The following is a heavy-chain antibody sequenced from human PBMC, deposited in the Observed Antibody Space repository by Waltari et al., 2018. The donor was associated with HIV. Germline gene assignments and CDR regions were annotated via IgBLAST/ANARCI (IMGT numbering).Heavy chain of an antibody. CDR3: ARDRRCSGGSCYYFDY. V-gene: IGHV3-7*01. Sequence: GFTFSTYWMSWVRQAPGKGLEWVANIKQDGSEKYYVDSVKGRFTISRDNAKNSLYLQMNSLRAEDTAVYYCARDRRCSGGSCYYFDYWGQGTLVTVSS. D-gene: IGHD2-15*01. CDR1: GFTFSTYW. J-gene: IGHJ4*02. CDR2: IKQDGSEK.